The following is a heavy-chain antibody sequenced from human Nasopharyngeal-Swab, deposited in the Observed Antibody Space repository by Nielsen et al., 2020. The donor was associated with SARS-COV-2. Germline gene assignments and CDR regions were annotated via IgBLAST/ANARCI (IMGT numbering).Heavy chain of an antibody. CDR2: INPNSGGT. D-gene: IGHD3-22*01. CDR3: EREKYYDSSGLDY. CDR1: GYTFTGYY. V-gene: IGHV1-2*02. Sequence: ASEKVSCKASGYTFTGYYMHWVRQAPGQGLEWMGWINPNSGGTNYAQKFQGRVTMTSDPSISPAYMELSRLRSDDTAVYYCEREKYYDSSGLDYWGQGTLVTVSS. J-gene: IGHJ4*02.